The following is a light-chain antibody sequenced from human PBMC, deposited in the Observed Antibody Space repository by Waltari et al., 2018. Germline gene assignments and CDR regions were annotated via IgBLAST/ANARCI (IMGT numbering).Light chain of an antibody. V-gene: IGKV4-1*01. CDR3: QQYYSTPYT. CDR2: WAS. J-gene: IGKJ2*01. CDR1: QCVLYSSNNKND. Sequence: DIVMTQSPDSLAVSLSERATINCKSSQCVLYSSNNKNDLALYQQKPVQLPKLLIYWASTRESGVPDRFSGSGSVTDFTLTISSLQSEDVAVYYCQQYYSTPYTFGQGTKLEIK.